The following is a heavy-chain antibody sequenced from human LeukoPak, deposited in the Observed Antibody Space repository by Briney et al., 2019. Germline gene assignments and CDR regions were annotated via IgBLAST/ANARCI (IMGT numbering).Heavy chain of an antibody. CDR2: INPNSGGT. CDR3: ARLTYYYDSSGYPGAFDI. Sequence: ASVKVSWKASGYTFAGYYVHWVRQAPGQGLEWMGWINPNSGGTNYAQKFQGRATMTRDTSISTAYMELSSLRSEDTAVYYCARLTYYYDSSGYPGAFDIWGQGTMVTVSS. D-gene: IGHD3-22*01. CDR1: GYTFAGYY. J-gene: IGHJ3*02. V-gene: IGHV1-2*02.